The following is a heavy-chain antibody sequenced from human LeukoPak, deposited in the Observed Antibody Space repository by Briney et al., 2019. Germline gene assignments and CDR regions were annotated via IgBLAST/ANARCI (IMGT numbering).Heavy chain of an antibody. V-gene: IGHV1-3*01. Sequence: ASVKVSCKASGYTFTSCAMHWVRQAPGQRLEWMGWINAGNGNTKYSQKFQGRVTITRDTSASTAYMELSSLRSEDTAVYYCAGWGVATISIRAFDIWGQGTMVTVSS. CDR2: INAGNGNT. J-gene: IGHJ3*02. CDR3: AGWGVATISIRAFDI. D-gene: IGHD5-24*01. CDR1: GYTFTSCA.